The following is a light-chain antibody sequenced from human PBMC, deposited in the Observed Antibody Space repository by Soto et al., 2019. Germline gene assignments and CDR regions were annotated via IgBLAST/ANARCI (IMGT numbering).Light chain of an antibody. V-gene: IGKV1-39*01. CDR2: AAS. Sequence: DIQMTQSPSSLSASVGDRVTITCRASQSIGDYLHWYQQKPGKAPNLLISAASNLQNGVPSRFSGSGSGTDFTLTISSLRPEDCATYFCQQSYTNPRTFGQGTKLEIK. CDR3: QQSYTNPRT. J-gene: IGKJ2*01. CDR1: QSIGDY.